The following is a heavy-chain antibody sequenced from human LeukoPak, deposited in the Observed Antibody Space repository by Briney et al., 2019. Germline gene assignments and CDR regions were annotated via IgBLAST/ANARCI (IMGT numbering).Heavy chain of an antibody. V-gene: IGHV4-38-2*02. D-gene: IGHD5-18*01. Sequence: SETLSLTCTVSGYSISSGYYWGWIRQPPGKGLEWIGSIYHSGSTYYNPSLKSRVTISVDTSKNQFSLKLSSVTAADTAVYYCARHRIQLWLRTGGNWFDPWGQGTLVTVSS. CDR1: GYSISSGYY. CDR3: ARHRIQLWLRTGGNWFDP. CDR2: IYHSGST. J-gene: IGHJ5*02.